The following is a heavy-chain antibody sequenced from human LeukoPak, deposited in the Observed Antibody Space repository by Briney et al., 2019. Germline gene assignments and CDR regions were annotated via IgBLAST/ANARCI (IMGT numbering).Heavy chain of an antibody. CDR2: IFYSGTT. CDR3: ARECLGDYGGGWFDP. CDR1: GGSISSSSYY. Sequence: SETLSLTCSVSGGSISSSSYYWGWIRQPPGKGLEWIGTIFYSGTTYYNPSLKSRVTISIDTSKNQFSLRLNSVTAADTAVYYCARECLGDYGGGWFDPWGQGTQVTVSS. J-gene: IGHJ5*02. D-gene: IGHD4-17*01. V-gene: IGHV4-39*07.